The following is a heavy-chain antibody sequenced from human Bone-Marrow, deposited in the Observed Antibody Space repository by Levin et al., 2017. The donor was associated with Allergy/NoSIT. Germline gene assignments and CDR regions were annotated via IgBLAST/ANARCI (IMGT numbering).Heavy chain of an antibody. CDR2: INPNSGGT. CDR1: GYTFTDYY. J-gene: IGHJ3*02. Sequence: PGESLKISCKASGYTFTDYYMNWVRQAPGQGLEWMGWINPNSGGTNYAQKFQGRVTMTRDTSISTAYMELSGLRSDDTAVYYYARDPDYYDRAFDIWGQGTMVTVSS. CDR3: ARDPDYYDRAFDI. V-gene: IGHV1-2*02. D-gene: IGHD3-22*01.